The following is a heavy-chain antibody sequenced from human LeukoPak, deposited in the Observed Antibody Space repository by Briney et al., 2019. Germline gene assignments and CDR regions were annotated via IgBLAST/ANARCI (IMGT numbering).Heavy chain of an antibody. V-gene: IGHV4-34*01. CDR3: ARAWYYYDSSGYYFFDY. J-gene: IGHJ4*02. D-gene: IGHD3-22*01. CDR2: INHSGST. Sequence: LETLSLTCAVYGGSFSGYYWSWIRQPPGKGLEWIGEINHSGSTNYNPSLKSRVTISVATSKNQFSLKLSSVTAADTAVYYCARAWYYYDSSGYYFFDYWGQGTLVTVSS. CDR1: GGSFSGYY.